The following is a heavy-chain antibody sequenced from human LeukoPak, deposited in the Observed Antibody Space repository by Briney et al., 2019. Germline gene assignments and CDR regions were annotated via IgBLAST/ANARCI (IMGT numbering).Heavy chain of an antibody. J-gene: IGHJ5*02. D-gene: IGHD3-10*01. CDR3: ARDHTLPHCITANCGRGGWSDP. Sequence: AASVKVSCTASGYTFSDLDFTWVRQAPGQGLEWLGWLSVDNDNTRYGEKFQGRVTMTTDTSANTVYMELKSLRPDDTAVYYCARDHTLPHCITANCGRGGWSDPWGQGTLVTVSS. V-gene: IGHV1-18*01. CDR2: LSVDNDNT. CDR1: GYTFSDLD.